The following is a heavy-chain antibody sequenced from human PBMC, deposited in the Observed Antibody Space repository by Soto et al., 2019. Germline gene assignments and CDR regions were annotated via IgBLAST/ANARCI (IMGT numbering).Heavy chain of an antibody. V-gene: IGHV4-4*02. Sequence: TLSLTFAVSGGSISSSNWWSWVRQPPGKGLEWIGEIYHSGSTNYNPSLKSRVTISVDKSKNQFSLKLSSVTAADMAVYYCARGAIQLPRGYYYGMDVWGQGTTVTVSS. J-gene: IGHJ6*02. CDR1: GGSISSSNW. D-gene: IGHD5-18*01. CDR2: IYHSGST. CDR3: ARGAIQLPRGYYYGMDV.